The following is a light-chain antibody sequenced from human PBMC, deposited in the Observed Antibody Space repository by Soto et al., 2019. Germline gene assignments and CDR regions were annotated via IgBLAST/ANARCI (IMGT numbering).Light chain of an antibody. V-gene: IGKV3-11*01. CDR1: QSISSY. Sequence: VLTQFPATLSLSPWERATLSWKASQSISSYLAWYQQKPGQAPRLLLYDVSNRATGIPARFSGSGSGTDFTLTLSSLEPEDFAVYYCQQRSSWHPWTFGQGTKVDIK. CDR3: QQRSSWHPWT. J-gene: IGKJ1*01. CDR2: DVS.